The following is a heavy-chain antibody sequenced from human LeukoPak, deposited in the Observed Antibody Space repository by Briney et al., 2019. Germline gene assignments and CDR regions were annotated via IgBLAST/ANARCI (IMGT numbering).Heavy chain of an antibody. CDR3: ARSRAYYYYMDV. J-gene: IGHJ6*03. CDR2: ISSNGGST. Sequence: GGSLRLSCAASGFTFSSYAMHWVRQAPGKGLEYVSAISSNGGSTYYANSVKGRFTISRDNSKNTLYLQMGSLRAEDMAVYYCARSRAYYYYMDVWGKGTTVTISS. CDR1: GFTFSSYA. V-gene: IGHV3-64*01.